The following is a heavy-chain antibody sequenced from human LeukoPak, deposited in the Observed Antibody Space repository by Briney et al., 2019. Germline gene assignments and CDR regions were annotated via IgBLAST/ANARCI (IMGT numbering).Heavy chain of an antibody. CDR2: MNPNSGNT. V-gene: IGHV1-8*01. CDR1: GYTFNSYD. J-gene: IGHJ6*03. D-gene: IGHD3/OR15-3a*01. CDR3: ARALSWTTESYYYMDV. Sequence: ASVKVSCKASGYTFNSYDINWVRQATGQGLEWMGWMNPNSGNTGYAQKFQGRVTMTKNNSISTAYMELSSLRSEDTAIYYCARALSWTTESYYYMDVWGKAPTVTVSS.